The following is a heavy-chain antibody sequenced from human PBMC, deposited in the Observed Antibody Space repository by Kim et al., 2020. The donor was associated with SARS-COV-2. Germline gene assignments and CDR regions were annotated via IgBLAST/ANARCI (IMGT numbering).Heavy chain of an antibody. V-gene: IGHV3-21*01. CDR2: ISSSSSYI. CDR1: GFTFSSYS. J-gene: IGHJ6*02. Sequence: GGSLRLSCAASGFTFSSYSMNWVRQAPGKGLEWVSSISSSSSYIYYADSVKGRFTISRDNAKNSLYLQMNSLRADDTAVYYCARRVEMATIFVYYYYGMDVWGQGTTVTVSS. D-gene: IGHD5-12*01. CDR3: ARRVEMATIFVYYYYGMDV.